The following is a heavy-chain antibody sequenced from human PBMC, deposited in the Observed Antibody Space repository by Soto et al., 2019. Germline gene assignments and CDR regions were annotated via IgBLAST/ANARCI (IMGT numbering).Heavy chain of an antibody. D-gene: IGHD4-4*01. CDR2: IYYSGST. CDR1: GGSISSYY. V-gene: IGHV4-59*01. Sequence: SETLSLTCTVSGGSISSYYWSWIRQPPGKGLEWIGYIYYSGSTNYNPSLKSRVTISVDTSKNQFSLKLSSVTAADTAVYYCARDQGRDCSKYYYYMDVWGKGTTVTVSS. CDR3: ARDQGRDCSKYYYYMDV. J-gene: IGHJ6*03.